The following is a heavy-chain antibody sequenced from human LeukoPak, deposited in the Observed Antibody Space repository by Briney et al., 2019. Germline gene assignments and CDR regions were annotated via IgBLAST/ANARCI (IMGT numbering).Heavy chain of an antibody. CDR1: GFTFSNYG. V-gene: IGHV3-74*01. CDR2: INSDGSST. Sequence: PGGSLRLSCEASGFTFSNYGMHWFRQPPGKGLVWFSRINSDGSSTSYADSVKGRFTISRDNAKNTVYLQMNSLRVEDTAVYYCARSVGSYYPYYYYGMDVWGQGTTVTVSS. J-gene: IGHJ6*02. CDR3: ARSVGSYYPYYYYGMDV. D-gene: IGHD1-26*01.